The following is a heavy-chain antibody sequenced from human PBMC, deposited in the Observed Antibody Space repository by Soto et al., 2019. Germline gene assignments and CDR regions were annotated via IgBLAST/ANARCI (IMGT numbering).Heavy chain of an antibody. CDR1: GGSISSYD. Sequence: PXETLSLSWAVSGGSISSYDWSWIRQPAGKGLEWIGRIYTSGSTNYNPSLKSRVTMSVDTSKNQFSLKLSSVTAADTAVYYCARDLQAAPQAFYGMDVWGQGTTVTVS. J-gene: IGHJ6*02. CDR3: ARDLQAAPQAFYGMDV. D-gene: IGHD6-6*01. CDR2: IYTSGST. V-gene: IGHV4-4*07.